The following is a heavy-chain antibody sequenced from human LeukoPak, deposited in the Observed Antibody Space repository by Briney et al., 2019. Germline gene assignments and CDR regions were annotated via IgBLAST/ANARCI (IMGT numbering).Heavy chain of an antibody. CDR3: ARDFCPLGSCYSDDAFDI. CDR1: GGTFSSYA. CDR2: ITPIFGTA. V-gene: IGHV1-69*13. D-gene: IGHD2-15*01. J-gene: IGHJ3*02. Sequence: ASVKVSCKASGGTFSSYAISWVRQAPGQGLEWMGGITPIFGTANYAQKFQGRVTITADESTSTAYMELSSLRSEDTAVYYCARDFCPLGSCYSDDAFDIWGQGTMVTVSS.